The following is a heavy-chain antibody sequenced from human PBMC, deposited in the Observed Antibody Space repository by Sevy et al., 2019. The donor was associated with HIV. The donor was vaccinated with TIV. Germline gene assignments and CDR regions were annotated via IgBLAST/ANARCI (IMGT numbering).Heavy chain of an antibody. CDR1: GFTFRSYA. Sequence: GESLKISCAASGFTFRSYAMSWVRQAPGKGLEWVSAISGSGGSTYYADSVKGRFTISRDNSKNTLYLQMNSLRAEDTAVYYCAKDVGIAAAGTWEDYWGQGTLVTVSS. CDR2: ISGSGGST. V-gene: IGHV3-23*01. J-gene: IGHJ4*02. CDR3: AKDVGIAAAGTWEDY. D-gene: IGHD6-13*01.